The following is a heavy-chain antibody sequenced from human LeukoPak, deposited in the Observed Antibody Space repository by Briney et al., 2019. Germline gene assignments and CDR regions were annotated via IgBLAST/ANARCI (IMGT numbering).Heavy chain of an antibody. CDR3: ARGNYDSSGYYYNYYYYYMDV. CDR2: IYSGGST. J-gene: IGHJ6*03. V-gene: IGHV3-53*01. CDR1: GFTVSSNY. D-gene: IGHD3-22*01. Sequence: GGSLRLSCAASGFTVSSNYMSWVRQAPGKGLEWVSVIYSGGSTYYADSVKGRFTISRDNSKNTLYLQMNSLRAEDTAVYYCARGNYDSSGYYYNYYYYYMDVWGKGTTVTISS.